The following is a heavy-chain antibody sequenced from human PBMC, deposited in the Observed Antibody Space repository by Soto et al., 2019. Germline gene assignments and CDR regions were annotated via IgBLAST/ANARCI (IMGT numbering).Heavy chain of an antibody. CDR1: GFTFSAYS. CDR2: ISSSSSNT. D-gene: IGHD1-1*01. CDR3: ARWVGGEPRQLDY. Sequence: EVQLVESGGGLVQPGGSLRLSCAASGFTFSAYSMNWVRQAPGKGLEWVSDISSSSSNTYYADSVKGRFTISRDNAKNSQYLQMNSLSAEDTAVYHYARWVGGEPRQLDYWGQGTLVNVSS. V-gene: IGHV3-48*01. J-gene: IGHJ4*02.